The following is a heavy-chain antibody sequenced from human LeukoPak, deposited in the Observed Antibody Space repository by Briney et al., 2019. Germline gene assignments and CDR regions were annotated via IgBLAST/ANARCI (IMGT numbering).Heavy chain of an antibody. J-gene: IGHJ4*02. CDR1: GFSFSTYS. Sequence: GGSLRLSCTASGFSFSTYSMNWVPQAPGKGLEWVSGISPSGDIKYYVDSVKGRFTVSRDNSKNTLYLQINSLRDEDTAVYYCAKDDAWLQYNDWGQGTLVTVSS. D-gene: IGHD5-24*01. V-gene: IGHV3-23*01. CDR2: ISPSGDIK. CDR3: AKDDAWLQYND.